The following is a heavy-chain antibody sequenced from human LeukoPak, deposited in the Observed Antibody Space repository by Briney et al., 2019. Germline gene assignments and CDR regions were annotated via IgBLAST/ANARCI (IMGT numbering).Heavy chain of an antibody. CDR2: IYYSGST. J-gene: IGHJ4*02. Sequence: SETLSLTCTVSGGSISSSSYYWGWIRQPPGKGLEWIGSIYYSGSTYYNPSLKSRVTISVDTSKNQFSLKLSSVTAADTAVYYCARDMVTAMVTDYWGQGTLVTVSS. V-gene: IGHV4-39*07. CDR3: ARDMVTAMVTDY. D-gene: IGHD5-18*01. CDR1: GGSISSSSYY.